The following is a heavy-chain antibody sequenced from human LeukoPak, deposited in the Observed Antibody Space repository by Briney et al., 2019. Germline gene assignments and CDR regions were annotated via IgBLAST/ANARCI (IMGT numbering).Heavy chain of an antibody. V-gene: IGHV3-23*01. Sequence: GGSLRLSCAASGFTFSSHSMRWVRQAPGKGMDRVSTISNSGGGTYYAHSVKGRLTISRDTSKNTLYLQMNGLTAEDTALYYCAKQGTYHYMDVWGKGTTVTVSS. CDR3: AKQGTYHYMDV. CDR2: ISNSGGGT. CDR1: GFTFSSHS. D-gene: IGHD3-10*01. J-gene: IGHJ6*03.